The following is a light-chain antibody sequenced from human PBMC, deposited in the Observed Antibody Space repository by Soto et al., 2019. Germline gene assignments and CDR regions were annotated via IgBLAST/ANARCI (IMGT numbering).Light chain of an antibody. CDR2: GVT. V-gene: IGLV2-14*02. CDR1: NNDVGAFNL. CDR3: AAWDGTLNGYV. J-gene: IGLJ1*01. Sequence: QSALTQPASVSGSPGQSITISCTGTNNDVGAFNLVSWYQQHPVKAPKLIIFGVTERPSGVPDRFSGSKSGTSASLAVSGLQSEDEADYYCAAWDGTLNGYVFGTGTKLTVL.